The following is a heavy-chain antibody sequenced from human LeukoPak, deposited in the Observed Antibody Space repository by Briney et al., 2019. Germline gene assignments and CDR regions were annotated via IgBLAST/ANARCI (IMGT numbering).Heavy chain of an antibody. CDR2: ISGSGGST. J-gene: IGHJ4*02. V-gene: IGHV3-23*01. Sequence: GGSLRLSCAASGFTFSSYAMSWVRQAPGNGLEWVSAISGSGGSTYYADSVKGRFTISRDNSKSTLYLQMNSLRAEDTAVYYCAKDRTITMIVVVITIFDYWGQGTLVTVSS. CDR3: AKDRTITMIVVVITIFDY. CDR1: GFTFSSYA. D-gene: IGHD3-22*01.